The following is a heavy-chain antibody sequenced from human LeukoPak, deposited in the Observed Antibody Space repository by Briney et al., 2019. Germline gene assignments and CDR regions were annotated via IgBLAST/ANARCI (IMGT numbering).Heavy chain of an antibody. CDR3: ARSDCGGDCYYYYYYYMDV. Sequence: ASVKVSCKASGYTFTGYYMHWVRQAPGQGLEWMGRINPNSGGTNYAQEFQGRVTMTRDTSISTAYMELSRLRSDDTAVYYCARSDCGGDCYYYYYYYMDVWGKGTTVTVSS. J-gene: IGHJ6*03. CDR2: INPNSGGT. CDR1: GYTFTGYY. D-gene: IGHD2-21*02. V-gene: IGHV1-2*06.